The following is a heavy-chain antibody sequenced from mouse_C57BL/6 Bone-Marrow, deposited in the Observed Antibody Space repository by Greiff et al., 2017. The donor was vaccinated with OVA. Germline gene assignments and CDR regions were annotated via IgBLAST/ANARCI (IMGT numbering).Heavy chain of an antibody. CDR3: VRQRWLRRGWYFDV. V-gene: IGHV10-1*01. CDR2: IRSKSNNYAT. D-gene: IGHD2-2*01. J-gene: IGHJ1*03. CDR1: GFSFNTYA. Sequence: EVKVVESGGGLVQPKGSLKLSCAASGFSFNTYAMNWVRQAPGKGLEWVARIRSKSNNYATYYADSVKDRFTISRDDSESMLYLQMNNLKTEDTAMYYCVRQRWLRRGWYFDVWGTGTTVTVSS.